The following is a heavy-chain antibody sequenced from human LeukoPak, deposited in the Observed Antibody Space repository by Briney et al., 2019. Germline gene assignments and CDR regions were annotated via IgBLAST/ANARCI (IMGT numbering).Heavy chain of an antibody. CDR2: IYRGGSI. D-gene: IGHD3-3*02. Sequence: GGSLRLSCAVSGFYVIENYVTWVRQAPGKGMEWVSVIYRGGSIYYSDSVKGRFTISTYTSRNMVFLQMTSLRAEDTAVYYCARCSADIFELHFQSWGQGTLVTVSS. J-gene: IGHJ5*02. CDR3: ARCSADIFELHFQS. CDR1: GFYVIENY. V-gene: IGHV3-53*01.